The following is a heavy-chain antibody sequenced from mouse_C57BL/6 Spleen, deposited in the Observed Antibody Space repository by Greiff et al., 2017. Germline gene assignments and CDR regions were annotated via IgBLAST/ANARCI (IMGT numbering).Heavy chain of an antibody. D-gene: IGHD1-1*01. J-gene: IGHJ4*01. CDR3: ARTDYYGSPYAMDY. CDR1: GYTFTSYW. CDR2: IDPSDSYT. Sequence: VQLQQPGAELVMPGASVKLSCKASGYTFTSYWMHWVKQRPGQGLEWIGEIDPSDSYTNYNQKFKGKSTLAVDKSSSTAYMQLSSLKSEDSAVYYCARTDYYGSPYAMDYWGQGTSVTVSS. V-gene: IGHV1-69*01.